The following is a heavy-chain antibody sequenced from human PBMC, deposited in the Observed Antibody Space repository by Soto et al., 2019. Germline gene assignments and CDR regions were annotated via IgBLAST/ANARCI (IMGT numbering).Heavy chain of an antibody. V-gene: IGHV4-30-2*01. CDR2: IYHSGST. Sequence: AVSGGPISSGGYSWSWIRQPPGKGLEWIGYIYHSGSTYYNPSLKSRVTISVDRSKNQFSLKLSSVTAADTAVYYCARRYGYSFDYWGQGTLVTVSS. CDR1: GGPISSGGYS. J-gene: IGHJ4*02. D-gene: IGHD1-20*01. CDR3: ARRYGYSFDY.